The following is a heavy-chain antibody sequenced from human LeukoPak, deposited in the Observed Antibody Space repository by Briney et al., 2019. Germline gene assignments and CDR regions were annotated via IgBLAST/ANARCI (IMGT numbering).Heavy chain of an antibody. D-gene: IGHD6-13*01. Sequence: PGGSLRLSCAASGFTFSSYAMHWVRQAPGKGLEWVAVISYDGSNKYYADSVKGRFTISRDNSKNTLYLQMNSLRAEDTAVYYCARDAQRAAAGTSGLDFDYWGQGTLVTVSS. CDR3: ARDAQRAAAGTSGLDFDY. V-gene: IGHV3-30-3*01. J-gene: IGHJ4*02. CDR1: GFTFSSYA. CDR2: ISYDGSNK.